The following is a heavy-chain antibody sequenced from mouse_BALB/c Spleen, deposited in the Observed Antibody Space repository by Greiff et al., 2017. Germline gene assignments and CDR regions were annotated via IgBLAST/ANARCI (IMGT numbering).Heavy chain of an antibody. V-gene: IGHV5-17*02. Sequence: EVMLVESGGGLVQPGGSRKLSCAASGFTFSSFGMHWVRQAPEKGLEWVAYISSGSSTIYYADTVKGRFTISRDNPKNTLFLQMTSLRSEDTAMYYCARGLLRGLYYFDYWGQGTTLTVSS. CDR2: ISSGSSTI. J-gene: IGHJ2*01. CDR3: ARGLLRGLYYFDY. CDR1: GFTFSSFG. D-gene: IGHD3-1*01.